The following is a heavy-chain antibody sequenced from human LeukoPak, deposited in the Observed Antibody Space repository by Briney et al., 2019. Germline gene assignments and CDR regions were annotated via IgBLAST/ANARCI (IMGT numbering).Heavy chain of an antibody. CDR2: INPNSGGT. Sequence: ASVKVSCKASGYAFTGYYMHWVRQAPGQGLEWMGWINPNSGGTNYAQKLQGRVTMTRDTSISTAHMELSRLRSDDTAVYYCARAHNTMVRGVFGYWGQGTLVTVSS. CDR3: ARAHNTMVRGVFGY. J-gene: IGHJ4*02. CDR1: GYAFTGYY. V-gene: IGHV1-2*02. D-gene: IGHD3-10*01.